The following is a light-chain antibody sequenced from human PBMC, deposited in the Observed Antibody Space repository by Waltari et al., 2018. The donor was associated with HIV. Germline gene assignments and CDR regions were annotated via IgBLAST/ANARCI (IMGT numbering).Light chain of an antibody. J-gene: IGLJ2*01. CDR1: SSRIGTNY. Sequence: QSVLTPPPAAPGTPAQRITIPCWGSSSRIGTNYVNWHQHPPEPAPPLLIYRNNRRPSAVPDRFSAAKSGTSASLAISGLRAEGEADYYCGPWADRSSGPVVFGGGTKVTVL. V-gene: IGLV1-47*01. CDR3: GPWADRSSGPVV. CDR2: RNN.